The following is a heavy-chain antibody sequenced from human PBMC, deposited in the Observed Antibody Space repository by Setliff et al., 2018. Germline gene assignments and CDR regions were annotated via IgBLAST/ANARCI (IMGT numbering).Heavy chain of an antibody. J-gene: IGHJ2*01. Sequence: GASVKVSCKASGYTFTGYYMHWVRQAPGQGLEWMGRINPDSGDTDYARNFQGRVTMTRDTSMSTVYMQLSSLRFEDTAVYYCARELRSGHWYFDLWGRGTLVTVSS. CDR2: INPDSGDT. CDR3: ARELRSGHWYFDL. D-gene: IGHD6-25*01. V-gene: IGHV1-2*06. CDR1: GYTFTGYY.